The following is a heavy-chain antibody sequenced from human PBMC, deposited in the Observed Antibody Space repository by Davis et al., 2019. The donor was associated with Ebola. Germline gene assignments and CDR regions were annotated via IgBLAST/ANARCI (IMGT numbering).Heavy chain of an antibody. J-gene: IGHJ6*02. Sequence: PGGSLRLSCAASGFTFSTYAMTWVRQAPGEGLEWVSVISGSGDITYYADSVKGRFTISRDNSKNTVYLQMKSLRADDTAVYYCGKGISYPRFGYYSYYYCMDVWGQGTTVTVSS. V-gene: IGHV3-23*01. CDR3: GKGISYPRFGYYSYYYCMDV. CDR1: GFTFSTYA. CDR2: ISGSGDIT. D-gene: IGHD3-10*02.